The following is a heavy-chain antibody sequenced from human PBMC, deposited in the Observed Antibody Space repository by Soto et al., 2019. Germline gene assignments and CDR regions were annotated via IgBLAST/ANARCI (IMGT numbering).Heavy chain of an antibody. Sequence: GGSLRLSCAASGFTFSSYGMHWVRQAPGKGLEWVAVIWYDGSNKYYADSVKGRFTISRDNSKNTLYLQMNSLRAEDTAVYYCARGKLGIYYYYGMDVWGQGTTVTAP. D-gene: IGHD7-27*01. CDR3: ARGKLGIYYYYGMDV. J-gene: IGHJ6*02. V-gene: IGHV3-33*01. CDR2: IWYDGSNK. CDR1: GFTFSSYG.